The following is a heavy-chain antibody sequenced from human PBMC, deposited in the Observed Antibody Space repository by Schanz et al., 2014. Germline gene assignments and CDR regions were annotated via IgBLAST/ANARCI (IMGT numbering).Heavy chain of an antibody. D-gene: IGHD3-3*01. J-gene: IGHJ4*02. CDR3: ARSAGRDFWSGYYTRFDY. V-gene: IGHV1-3*04. Sequence: QVHLVQSGAEVKRPGASVKVSCKASEYSFTSYSMHWVRQAPEQRLEWMGWINTGSGDTKYSQNFQGRVTITRDTSASTAYMELRSLRSDDTAVYYCARSAGRDFWSGYYTRFDYWGQGTLVTVSS. CDR1: EYSFTSYS. CDR2: INTGSGDT.